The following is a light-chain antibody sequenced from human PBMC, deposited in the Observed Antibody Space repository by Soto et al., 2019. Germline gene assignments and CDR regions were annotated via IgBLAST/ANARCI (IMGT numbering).Light chain of an antibody. Sequence: QSVLTQPASVSGTPGQSITISCTGSNSDIGIYDFVSWYQHHPGKAPKLIVYEGSKRPSGVSNRFSGSKSGNTASLTISGLQAEDEADYYCCSYEGSGTFVFGTGTKVTVL. J-gene: IGLJ1*01. CDR3: CSYEGSGTFV. CDR1: NSDIGIYDF. V-gene: IGLV2-23*03. CDR2: EGS.